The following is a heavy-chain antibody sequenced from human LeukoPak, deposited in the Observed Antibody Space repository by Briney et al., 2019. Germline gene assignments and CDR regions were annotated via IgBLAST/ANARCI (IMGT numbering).Heavy chain of an antibody. D-gene: IGHD3-22*01. CDR2: IWYDGSNK. J-gene: IGHJ4*02. Sequence: PGGSLRLSCAASGFTFSSYGMHWVRQAPGKGLEWVAVIWYDGSNKYYADSVKGRFTISRDNSKNTLYLQMNSLRAEDTAVYYCANQYYYDSSGYYAYWGQGTLVTVSS. CDR1: GFTFSSYG. CDR3: ANQYYYDSSGYYAY. V-gene: IGHV3-33*06.